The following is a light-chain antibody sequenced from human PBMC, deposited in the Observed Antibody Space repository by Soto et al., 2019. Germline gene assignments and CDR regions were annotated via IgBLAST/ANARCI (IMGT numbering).Light chain of an antibody. CDR2: DVS. Sequence: QSALTQPASVSGSPGQSITISCTGTSSDVGGYNYVSWYQQHPGKAPKLMIYDVSIRPSGVSHRFSGSKSGNTAPLTISGLQAADEAAYYCSSYTSSTTDVFGTGTKVTVL. J-gene: IGLJ1*01. CDR3: SSYTSSTTDV. CDR1: SSDVGGYNY. V-gene: IGLV2-14*01.